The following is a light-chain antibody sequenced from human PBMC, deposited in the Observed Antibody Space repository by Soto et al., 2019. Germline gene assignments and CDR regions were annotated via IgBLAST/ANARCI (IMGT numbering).Light chain of an antibody. CDR3: QQYNNWPIT. Sequence: EVVMTQSPATLSVSPGERATLSCRASQSVSSDLAWYHQKPGQAPRLLIYGASSRATGVSDRFSGSGSGTEFTLTISSLQSGDFAIYFCQQYNNWPITFGLGTRLEIK. V-gene: IGKV3D-15*01. CDR1: QSVSSD. J-gene: IGKJ5*01. CDR2: GAS.